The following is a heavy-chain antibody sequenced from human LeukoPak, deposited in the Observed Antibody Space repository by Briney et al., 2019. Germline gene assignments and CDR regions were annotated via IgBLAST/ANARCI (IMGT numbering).Heavy chain of an antibody. CDR2: ISAYNGNT. CDR3: ARVLTGYYIRFDP. V-gene: IGHV1-18*04. CDR1: GYTFTGYY. J-gene: IGHJ5*02. Sequence: ASVKVSCKASGYTFTGYYMHWVRQAPGQGLEWMGWISAYNGNTNYAQKLQGRVTMTTGTSTSTAYMEVRSLRSDDTAVYYCARVLTGYYIRFDPWGQGTLVTVSS. D-gene: IGHD3-9*01.